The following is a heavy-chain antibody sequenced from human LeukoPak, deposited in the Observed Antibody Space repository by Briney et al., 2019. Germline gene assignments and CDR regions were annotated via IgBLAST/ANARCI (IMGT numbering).Heavy chain of an antibody. Sequence: SETLSLTCTVSGGSLKNFHWSWIRQSAGTGLEWIGYIYYSGSTNYNPSLKSRVTISVDTSKNQFSLKLSSVTAADTAVYYCARGVVVVIATTYYFDYWGQGTLVTVSS. V-gene: IGHV4-59*08. CDR1: GGSLKNFH. CDR3: ARGVVVVIATTYYFDY. D-gene: IGHD2-21*01. CDR2: IYYSGST. J-gene: IGHJ4*02.